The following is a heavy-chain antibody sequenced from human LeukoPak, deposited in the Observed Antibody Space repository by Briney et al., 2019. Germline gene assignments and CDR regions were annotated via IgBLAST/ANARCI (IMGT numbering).Heavy chain of an antibody. Sequence: SETLSLTCTVSGGSISSGGYYWSWIRQQPGKGLEWIGYIYYSGSTYYNPSLKSRVTISVDTSKNQFSLKLSSVTAADTAVYYCARCGWLVRSFDYWGQGTLVTVSS. J-gene: IGHJ4*02. CDR2: IYYSGST. CDR3: ARCGWLVRSFDY. CDR1: GGSISSGGYY. D-gene: IGHD6-19*01. V-gene: IGHV4-31*03.